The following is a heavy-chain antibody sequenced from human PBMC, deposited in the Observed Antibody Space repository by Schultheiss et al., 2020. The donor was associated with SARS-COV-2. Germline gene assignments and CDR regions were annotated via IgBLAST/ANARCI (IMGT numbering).Heavy chain of an antibody. D-gene: IGHD6-13*01. CDR3: ARDRPRQRGSSYLYGMDV. V-gene: IGHV4-34*01. CDR2: INHSGST. CDR1: GGSISSYY. Sequence: GSLRLSCTVSGGSISSYYWSWIRQPPGKGLEWIGEINHSGSTNYNPSLKSRVTISVDTSKNQFSLKLSSVTAADTAVYYCARDRPRQRGSSYLYGMDVWGQGTTVTVSS. J-gene: IGHJ6*02.